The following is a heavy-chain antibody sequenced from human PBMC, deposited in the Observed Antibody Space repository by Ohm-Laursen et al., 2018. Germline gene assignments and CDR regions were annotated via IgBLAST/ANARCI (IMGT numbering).Heavy chain of an antibody. Sequence: SLRLSCAASGFTFSGCSMNWVRQAPGKGLEWVSFIGSSGRDTNYADSLEGRFTISRDNVKNSLYLQMDSLTADDTAIYYCARRIPLYGMDVWGQGTTVTVSS. CDR1: GFTFSGCS. D-gene: IGHD2-2*02. CDR2: IGSSGRDT. V-gene: IGHV3-21*01. CDR3: ARRIPLYGMDV. J-gene: IGHJ6*02.